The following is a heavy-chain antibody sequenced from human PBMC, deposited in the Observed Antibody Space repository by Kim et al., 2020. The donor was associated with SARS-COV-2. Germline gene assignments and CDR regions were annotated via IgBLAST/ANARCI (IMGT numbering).Heavy chain of an antibody. J-gene: IGHJ4*02. Sequence: GGSLRLSCAASGFTFSSYGMHWVRQASGKGLEWVSVISYDGSNKYYADSVKGRFTISRDNSKNTLYLQMNSLRAEDTAVYYCARVPLVLLQYHCYFDYWGQGTLVTVSS. CDR2: ISYDGSNK. D-gene: IGHD1-7*01. CDR3: ARVPLVLLQYHCYFDY. CDR1: GFTFSSYG. V-gene: IGHV3-33*05.